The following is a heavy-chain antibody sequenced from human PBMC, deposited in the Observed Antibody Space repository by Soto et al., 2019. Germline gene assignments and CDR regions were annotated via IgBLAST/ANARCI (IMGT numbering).Heavy chain of an antibody. V-gene: IGHV1-3*01. Sequence: ASVEVSCEASGYTFTSYAMHWVRQAPGQRLEWMGWINAGNGNTKYSQKFQGRVTITRDTSASTAYMELSSLRSEDTAVYYCARAMGSTAPPNYFDYWGQGTLVTVSS. CDR2: INAGNGNT. D-gene: IGHD2-8*01. J-gene: IGHJ4*02. CDR1: GYTFTSYA. CDR3: ARAMGSTAPPNYFDY.